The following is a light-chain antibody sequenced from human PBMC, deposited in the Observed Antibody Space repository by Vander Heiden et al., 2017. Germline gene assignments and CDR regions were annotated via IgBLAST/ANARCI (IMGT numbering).Light chain of an antibody. CDR2: DNN. Sequence: QSVLTQPPSVSAAPGQKATISCSGSSSNIGNNYVSWYQHLPETAPKLLIYDNNKRPAGIPDRFSGSKSGTSATLGITGLQTGDEADYYCGTWDSSLSANWVFGGGTKLTVL. CDR1: SSNIGNNY. V-gene: IGLV1-51*01. CDR3: GTWDSSLSANWV. J-gene: IGLJ3*02.